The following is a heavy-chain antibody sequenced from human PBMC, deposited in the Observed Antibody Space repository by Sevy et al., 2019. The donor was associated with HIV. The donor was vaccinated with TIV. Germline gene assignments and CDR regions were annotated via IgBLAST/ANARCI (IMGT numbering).Heavy chain of an antibody. CDR1: GDSVSSNSAA. V-gene: IGHV6-1*01. J-gene: IGHJ6*02. CDR3: ARGDYFGSGISNYYYYGMDV. CDR2: TYYRSKWYN. Sequence: QSQTLSLTCAISGDSVSSNSAAWNWIRQSPSRGLEWLGRTYYRSKWYNDYAVSVKSRITINPDPSKNQFSLQLNSVTPEDTAVYYCARGDYFGSGISNYYYYGMDVWGQGTTVTVSS. D-gene: IGHD3-10*01.